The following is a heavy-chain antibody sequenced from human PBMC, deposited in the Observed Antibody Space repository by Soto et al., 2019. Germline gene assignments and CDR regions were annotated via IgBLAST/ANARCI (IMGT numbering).Heavy chain of an antibody. J-gene: IGHJ4*02. D-gene: IGHD1-1*01. CDR1: GYTFTSYG. CDR3: AREDLDWNDVYSFDY. V-gene: IGHV1-18*01. Sequence: QVQLVQSGAEVKKPGASVKVSCKASGYTFTSYGISWVRQAPGQGLEWMGWISAYNGNTNYAQKLQGRVTMTTDTSTSTAYMELRSLRSDDTAVYCCAREDLDWNDVYSFDYWGQGTLVTVSS. CDR2: ISAYNGNT.